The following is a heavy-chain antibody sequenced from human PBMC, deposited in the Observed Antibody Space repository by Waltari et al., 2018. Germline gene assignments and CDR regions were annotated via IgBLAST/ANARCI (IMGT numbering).Heavy chain of an antibody. Sequence: QVQLQESGPGLVKPSETLSLTCTVSGGSISSYYWSWIRQPPGKGLEWIGYIYYSGSTNYNPSLKIRVTISVDTAKNQFSLKLSSVTAADTAVYYCAREGQQLDLDYWGQGTLVTVSS. CDR3: AREGQQLDLDY. J-gene: IGHJ4*02. V-gene: IGHV4-59*01. D-gene: IGHD6-13*01. CDR1: GGSISSYY. CDR2: IYYSGST.